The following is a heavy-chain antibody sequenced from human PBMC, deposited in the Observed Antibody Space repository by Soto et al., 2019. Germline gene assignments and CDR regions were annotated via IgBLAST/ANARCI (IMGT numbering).Heavy chain of an antibody. V-gene: IGHV1-69*12. CDR1: GGTFGNSA. CDR3: ARDKVRLQLGGNYYYATDV. Sequence: QVQLVQSGAEVREPGSSVTVSCKASGGTFGNSAISWVRQAPGQGLEWMGGINPIFSTPDYAQKFQGRVTITADESTSTSYMELTSLRSDDTAVYYCARDKVRLQLGGNYYYATDVWGQGTTVTVSS. J-gene: IGHJ6*02. CDR2: INPIFSTP. D-gene: IGHD5-12*01.